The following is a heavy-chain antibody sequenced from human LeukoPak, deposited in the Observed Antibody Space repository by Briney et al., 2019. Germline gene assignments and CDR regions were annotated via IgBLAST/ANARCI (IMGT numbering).Heavy chain of an antibody. CDR3: ARDLGATLSDGGFDI. J-gene: IGHJ3*02. V-gene: IGHV1-2*02. D-gene: IGHD4-23*01. Sequence: ASVKVSCKASGYTFTGYYLHWVRQAPGQGLEWMGWINPNSGATDYAQNFQGRVTMTRDTPISTAYMELSSLRSDDTAVYYCARDLGATLSDGGFDIWGQGTMVTVSS. CDR1: GYTFTGYY. CDR2: INPNSGAT.